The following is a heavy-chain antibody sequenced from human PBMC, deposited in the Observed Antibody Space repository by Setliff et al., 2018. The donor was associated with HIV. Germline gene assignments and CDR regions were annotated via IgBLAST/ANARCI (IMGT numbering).Heavy chain of an antibody. D-gene: IGHD6-19*01. CDR3: ARHWGSGWYMAMDV. J-gene: IGHJ6*04. Sequence: SETLSLTCTVSRGSITSGGYYWSWIRQHPGKDLEWIGYISHSGVTYFNPSLKSRLTISVDTSKNQFSLKLSSLTAADTAVYYCARHWGSGWYMAMDVWGKGTTVTVSS. CDR1: RGSITSGGYY. CDR2: ISHSGVT. V-gene: IGHV4-39*01.